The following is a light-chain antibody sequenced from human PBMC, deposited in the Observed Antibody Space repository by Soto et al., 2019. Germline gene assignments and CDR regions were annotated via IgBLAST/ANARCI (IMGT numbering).Light chain of an antibody. CDR1: SSDVGAYNY. CDR2: DVV. V-gene: IGLV2-14*03. Sequence: QSALTQPASVSGSPGQSITISCTGTSSDVGAYNYVSWYQQHPGKAPKLIIYDVVNRPSGIPNRFSGSKSGNTASLAISGLQAEDEADYYCSSYTDSNTLLFGGGTKLTVL. J-gene: IGLJ2*01. CDR3: SSYTDSNTLL.